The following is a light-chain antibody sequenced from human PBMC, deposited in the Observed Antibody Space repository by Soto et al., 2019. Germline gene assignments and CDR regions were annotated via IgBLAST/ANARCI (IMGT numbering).Light chain of an antibody. CDR1: SSDVGGYNF. J-gene: IGLJ3*02. V-gene: IGLV2-14*01. CDR3: SSYASNYNLV. Sequence: QSALTQPASVSGSPGQSITISCTGTSSDVGGYNFVSWYQQHPGKAPKVMIYEVSNRPSGVSNRFSGSKSGNTASLTISGLQAEDEGDYYCSSYASNYNLVFGGGTKLTVL. CDR2: EVS.